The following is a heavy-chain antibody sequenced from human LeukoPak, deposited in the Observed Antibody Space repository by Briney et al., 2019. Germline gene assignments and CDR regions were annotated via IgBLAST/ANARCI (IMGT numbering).Heavy chain of an antibody. CDR1: GFTFSSYW. CDR3: ARDTYYDSSGYYPNWALDAFDI. V-gene: IGHV3-7*01. D-gene: IGHD3-22*01. CDR2: IKQDGSEK. J-gene: IGHJ3*02. Sequence: PGGSLRLSCAASGFTFSSYWMSWVRQAPGKGLEWVANIKQDGSEKYYVDSVKGRFTISRDNAKNSLYLQMNSLRAEDTAVYYCARDTYYDSSGYYPNWALDAFDIWGQGTMVTVSS.